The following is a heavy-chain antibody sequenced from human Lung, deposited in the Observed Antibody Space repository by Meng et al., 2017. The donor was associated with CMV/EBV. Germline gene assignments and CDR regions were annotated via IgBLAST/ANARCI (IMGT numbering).Heavy chain of an antibody. V-gene: IGHV4-30-4*08. CDR1: GGYISSGDYY. D-gene: IGHD1-20*01. CDR2: IYYSGST. J-gene: IGHJ5*02. Sequence: QVQLQESGPGLVKPSXXPSLTCXVSGGYISSGDYYWSWIRQPTGKGLEWIGYIYYSGSTYYNPSLKSRVTISVDKSKNQFYLKLSSVTAADTAVYYCARGGITGTVDWFDPWGQGTLVTVCS. CDR3: ARGGITGTVDWFDP.